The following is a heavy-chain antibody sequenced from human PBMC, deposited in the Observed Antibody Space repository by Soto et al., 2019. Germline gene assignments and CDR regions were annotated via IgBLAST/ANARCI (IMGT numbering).Heavy chain of an antibody. D-gene: IGHD2-2*01. V-gene: IGHV1-69*12. Sequence: QVQRVQSGAEVKKPGSSVKVSCKASGGTFSSYAISWVRQAPGQGREWMGGIIPIFGTANYSQKFQGRVTITADESTSTAYMELSSLRSEDTAVYYCARGGVSTSCYGCYYYYYGMDVWGQGTTVTASS. CDR2: IIPIFGTA. CDR3: ARGGVSTSCYGCYYYYYGMDV. CDR1: GGTFSSYA. J-gene: IGHJ6*02.